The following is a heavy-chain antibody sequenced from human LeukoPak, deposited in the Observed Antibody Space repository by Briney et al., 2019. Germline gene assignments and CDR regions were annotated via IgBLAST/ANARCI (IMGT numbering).Heavy chain of an antibody. CDR3: ARSREPGRHGDY. Sequence: PGGSLRLSCAASGFTFSSYWMHWVRQVPGQGLVWVSRISSDGISTAYADSVKGRFTLSRDNAKNTLYLQMNSLRAEDTAVYFCARSREPGRHGDYWGQGTLVSLSS. D-gene: IGHD5-24*01. CDR2: ISSDGIST. V-gene: IGHV3-74*01. J-gene: IGHJ4*02. CDR1: GFTFSSYW.